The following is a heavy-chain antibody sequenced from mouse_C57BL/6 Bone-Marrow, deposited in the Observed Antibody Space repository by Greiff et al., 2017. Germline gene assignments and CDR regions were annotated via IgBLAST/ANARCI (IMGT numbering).Heavy chain of an antibody. D-gene: IGHD2-1*01. CDR3: ASQEGGNYGKD. V-gene: IGHV1-26*01. Sequence: EVQLQQSGPELVKPGASVKISCKASGYTFTDYYMNWVKQSHGKSLEWIGDINPNNGGTSYNQKFKGKATLTVDKSSSTAYMELRSLTSEDSAVYYCASQEGGNYGKDWGQGTLVTVSA. CDR1: GYTFTDYY. J-gene: IGHJ3*01. CDR2: INPNNGGT.